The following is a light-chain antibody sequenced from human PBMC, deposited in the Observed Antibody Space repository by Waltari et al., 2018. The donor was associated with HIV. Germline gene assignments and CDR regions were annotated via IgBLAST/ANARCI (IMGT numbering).Light chain of an antibody. CDR3: SSYSTITSLFV. V-gene: IGLV2-14*01. Sequence: QSALAQPASVSGSPGQSITIPCAGAVVASGPAIYFSWYQQHPGRAPRLIIYMLSRRPSGVSDRFSGSSSGMSATLTISGLQSDDEAHYYCSSYSTITSLFVFGTGTRVTVL. CDR1: VVASGPAIY. CDR2: MLS. J-gene: IGLJ1*01.